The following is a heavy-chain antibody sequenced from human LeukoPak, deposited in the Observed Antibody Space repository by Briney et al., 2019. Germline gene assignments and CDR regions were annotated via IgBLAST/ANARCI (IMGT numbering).Heavy chain of an antibody. D-gene: IGHD4-17*01. J-gene: IGHJ4*02. CDR3: ATDVFGDYLKN. CDR1: GYTLTELS. V-gene: IGHV1-24*01. CDR2: FDPEDGET. Sequence: GASVKVPCKVSGYTLTELSIHWVRQAPGQGLEWMGGFDPEDGETIYAQKFQGRVTMTEDTSTDTAYMDLSSLRSEDTAVYYCATDVFGDYLKNWGQGTLVTVSS.